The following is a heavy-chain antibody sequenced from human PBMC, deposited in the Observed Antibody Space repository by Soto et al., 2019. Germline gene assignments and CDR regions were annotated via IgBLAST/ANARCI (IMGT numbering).Heavy chain of an antibody. CDR1: GRSFGSYA. V-gene: IGHV1-69*13. CDR2: IIPIFGTA. Sequence: AVPVSCKASGRSFGSYAISWVRQAPAQGREWMGGIIPIFGTANYAQKFQGRVTITADESTSTAYMELSSLRSEDTAVYYCARENKVGGAFDIWGQGTMVTVAS. CDR3: ARENKVGGAFDI. D-gene: IGHD3-16*01. J-gene: IGHJ3*02.